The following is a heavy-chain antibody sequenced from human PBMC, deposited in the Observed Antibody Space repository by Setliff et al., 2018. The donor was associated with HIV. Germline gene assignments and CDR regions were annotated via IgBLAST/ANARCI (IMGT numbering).Heavy chain of an antibody. Sequence: ASVKVSCKASGYTFTNYDINWVRQSPGQGLEWLGWMNPNSGRAGSAQMFQGRLTMTRDTSTSTAYMELSSLKFEDTAVYYCVRGGPRGLEVAALEFDSWGQGTLVTVSS. CDR2: MNPNSGRA. J-gene: IGHJ4*02. V-gene: IGHV1-8*02. CDR3: VRGGPRGLEVAALEFDS. D-gene: IGHD6-19*01. CDR1: GYTFTNYD.